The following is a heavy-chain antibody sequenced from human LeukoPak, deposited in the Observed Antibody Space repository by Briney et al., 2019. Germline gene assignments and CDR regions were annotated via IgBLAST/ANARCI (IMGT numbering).Heavy chain of an antibody. Sequence: ASVKVSCKVSGYTLTELSMHWVRQAPGKGLVWVGGFYPEDGETIYAQKFQGRVTMTEDTSTDTAYMELSSLRSEDTAVYYCATRYGVAAADFDYWGQGTLVTVSS. D-gene: IGHD6-13*01. CDR1: GYTLTELS. V-gene: IGHV1-24*01. J-gene: IGHJ4*02. CDR3: ATRYGVAAADFDY. CDR2: FYPEDGET.